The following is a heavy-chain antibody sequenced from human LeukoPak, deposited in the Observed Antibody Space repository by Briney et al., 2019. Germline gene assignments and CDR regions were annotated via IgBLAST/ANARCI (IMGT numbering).Heavy chain of an antibody. CDR2: INHSGST. V-gene: IGHV4-34*01. Sequence: SETLSLACAVYGESFSGYYWSWIRQPPGKGLEWIGEINHSGSTNYNPSLKSRVTISVDTSKNQFSLKLSSVTAADTAVYYCARASTLSRRDYWGQGTLVTVSS. CDR1: GESFSGYY. CDR3: ARASTLSRRDY. J-gene: IGHJ4*02.